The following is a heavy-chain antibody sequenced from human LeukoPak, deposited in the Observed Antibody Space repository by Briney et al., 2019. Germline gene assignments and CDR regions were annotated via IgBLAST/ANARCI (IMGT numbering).Heavy chain of an antibody. J-gene: IGHJ6*03. D-gene: IGHD5-18*01. V-gene: IGHV3-21*01. Sequence: PRGSLRLSCAASGFTFSSYSMNWVRQAPGKGLEWVSSISSSSSYIYYADSVKGRFTISRDNAKNSLYLQMNSLRAEDTAVYYCARDILGDTAMAYYMDVWGKGTTVTVSS. CDR3: ARDILGDTAMAYYMDV. CDR1: GFTFSSYS. CDR2: ISSSSSYI.